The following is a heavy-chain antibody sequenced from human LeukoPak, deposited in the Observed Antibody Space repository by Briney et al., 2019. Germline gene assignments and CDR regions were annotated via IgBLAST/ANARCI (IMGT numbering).Heavy chain of an antibody. V-gene: IGHV1-69*13. CDR2: IIPIFGAA. Sequence: SVKVSCKASGGPFSSYIISWVRQAPGQGLEWMGGIIPIFGAANYAQKFQGRVTITADESTSTAYMELSSLRSEDTAVYYCARGRPTSCYGRSAYKKTSYFYGLDVWGQGTTVTVSS. J-gene: IGHJ6*02. CDR1: GGPFSSYI. D-gene: IGHD3-22*01. CDR3: ARGRPTSCYGRSAYKKTSYFYGLDV.